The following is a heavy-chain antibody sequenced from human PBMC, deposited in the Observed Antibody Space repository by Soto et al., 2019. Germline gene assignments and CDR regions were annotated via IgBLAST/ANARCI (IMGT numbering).Heavy chain of an antibody. Sequence: ASVKVSCKASGNTFTKYDTIWVRQATGQGPEWMGWMNPNTGDTVYAQKFHGRVTLTRDTSISTAYMELTSLRYDDTAVYYCARGRGGHCAGGKCNRWLDPWGQVTLHTVSS. V-gene: IGHV1-8*01. CDR1: GNTFTKYD. J-gene: IGHJ5*02. CDR3: ARGRGGHCAGGKCNRWLDP. CDR2: MNPNTGDT. D-gene: IGHD2-21*01.